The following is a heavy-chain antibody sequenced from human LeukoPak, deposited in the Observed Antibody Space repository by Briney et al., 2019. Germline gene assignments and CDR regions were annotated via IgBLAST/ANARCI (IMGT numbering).Heavy chain of an antibody. CDR1: GGSFSGYY. J-gene: IGHJ4*02. D-gene: IGHD2-15*01. Sequence: PSETLSLTCAVYGGSFSGYYWSWIRQPPGKGLEWIGEINHSGSTNYNPSLKSRVTISVDTSKNQFSLKLSSVTAADTAVYYCASTYCSGGSCYSPLDYWGQGTLVTVSS. CDR3: ASTYCSGGSCYSPLDY. V-gene: IGHV4-34*01. CDR2: INHSGST.